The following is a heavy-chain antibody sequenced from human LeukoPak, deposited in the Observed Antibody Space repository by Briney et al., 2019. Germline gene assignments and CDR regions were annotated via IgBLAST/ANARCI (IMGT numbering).Heavy chain of an antibody. V-gene: IGHV4-61*02. CDR2: IYTSGST. Sequence: SQTLSLTCTVSGGSISSGSYYWSWIRQPAGKGLEWIGRIYTSGSTNYNPSLKSRVTISVDTSKNQFSLKLSSVTAADTAVYYCARDRWNYDILTGYKYYFDYWGQGTLVTVSS. CDR3: ARDRWNYDILTGYKYYFDY. CDR1: GGSISSGSYY. J-gene: IGHJ4*02. D-gene: IGHD3-9*01.